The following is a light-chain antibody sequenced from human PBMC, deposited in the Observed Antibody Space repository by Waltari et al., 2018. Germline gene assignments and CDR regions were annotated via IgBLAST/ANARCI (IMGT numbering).Light chain of an antibody. CDR1: RNNVGNQG. CDR3: SAWDSDLTVYV. CDR2: RNN. V-gene: IGLV10-54*04. Sequence: QAGLTQPPSVSKGLRQTATLSCTGNRNNVGNQGAAWLQQHHGQPPKLLSYRNNNRPSGISDRFSASRSGNTAFLTISGLQPEDEADYYCSAWDSDLTVYVFGTGTKVTVL. J-gene: IGLJ1*01.